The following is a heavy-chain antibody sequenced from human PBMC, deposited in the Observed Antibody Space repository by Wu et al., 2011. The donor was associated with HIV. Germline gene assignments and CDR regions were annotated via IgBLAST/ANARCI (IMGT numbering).Heavy chain of an antibody. Sequence: QVQLVQSGAEVKKPGSSVKVSCKASGGTFSSYAISWVRQAPGQGLEWMGGIIPIFGTANYAQKFQGRVTITTDESTSTAYMELSSLRSEDTAVYYCARILGAVGGSSSWYGAFDIWGQGTMVTVSS. CDR2: IIPIFGTA. D-gene: IGHD6-13*01. CDR3: ARILGAVGGSSSWYGAFDI. V-gene: IGHV1-69*05. J-gene: IGHJ3*02. CDR1: GGTFSSYA.